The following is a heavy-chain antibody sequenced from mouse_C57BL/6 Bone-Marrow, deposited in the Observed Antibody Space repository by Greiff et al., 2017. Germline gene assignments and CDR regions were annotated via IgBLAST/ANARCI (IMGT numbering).Heavy chain of an antibody. CDR2: IHPNSGST. D-gene: IGHD2-3*01. CDR3: ARSRGWPFFDY. CDR1: GYTFTSYW. V-gene: IGHV1-64*01. Sequence: QVQLQQPGAELVKPGASVKLSCKASGYTFTSYWMHWVKQRPGQSLEWIGMIHPNSGSTNYNEKFKSNATLTVDKSSSTAYMQLSSLTSEDSAVYYCARSRGWPFFDYWGQGTTLTVSS. J-gene: IGHJ2*01.